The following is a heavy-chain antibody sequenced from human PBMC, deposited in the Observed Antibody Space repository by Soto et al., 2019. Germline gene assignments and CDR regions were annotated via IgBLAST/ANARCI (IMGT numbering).Heavy chain of an antibody. CDR1: GGSISSSSYY. CDR3: ARQEEDVVVPAAIDY. Sequence: QLQLQESGPGLVKPSETLSLTCTVSGGSISSSSYYWGWIRQPPGKGLEWIGSIYYSGSTYYNPSLKSRVTISVDTSKNQFSLKLSSVTAADTAVYYCARQEEDVVVPAAIDYWGQGTLVTVSS. CDR2: IYYSGST. J-gene: IGHJ4*02. D-gene: IGHD2-2*01. V-gene: IGHV4-39*01.